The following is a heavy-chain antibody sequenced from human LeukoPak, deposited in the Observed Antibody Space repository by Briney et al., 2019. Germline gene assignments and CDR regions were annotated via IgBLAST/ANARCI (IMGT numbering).Heavy chain of an antibody. Sequence: PSETLSLTCAVYGGSFSGYYWSWIRQPPGKGLEWIGEINHSGSTNYNPSLKSRVTISVDTSKNQFSLKLSSVTAADTAVYYCARGRYSYGYLSLYNWFDPWGQGTLVTVSS. CDR1: GGSFSGYY. V-gene: IGHV4-34*01. CDR3: ARGRYSYGYLSLYNWFDP. CDR2: INHSGST. J-gene: IGHJ5*02. D-gene: IGHD5-18*01.